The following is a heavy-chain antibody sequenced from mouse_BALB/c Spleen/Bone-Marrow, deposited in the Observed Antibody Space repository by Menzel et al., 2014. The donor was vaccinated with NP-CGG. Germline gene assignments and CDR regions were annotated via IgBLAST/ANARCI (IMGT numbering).Heavy chain of an antibody. Sequence: VQLQQSGPELVKPGASVKISCKASGYAFSSSWMNWVKQRPGQGLEWIGRIYPGDGDTKYNGKFKGKATLTADKSSSTAYMQLSSLTSVDSAVYFCVRSDGYREMDYWGQGTSVTVSS. CDR2: IYPGDGDT. CDR3: VRSDGYREMDY. D-gene: IGHD2-3*01. J-gene: IGHJ4*01. CDR1: GYAFSSSW. V-gene: IGHV1-82*01.